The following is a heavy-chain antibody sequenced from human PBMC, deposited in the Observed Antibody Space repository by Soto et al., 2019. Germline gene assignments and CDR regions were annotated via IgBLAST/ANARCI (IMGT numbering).Heavy chain of an antibody. Sequence: SVKVSYKASGYTFTEYYMHWVRQAPGPGIEWMGWIKPNSGGSNYAQKLDGSVTMTRDTSISTAYMELRRLSSDDTAVYCCPRAVAPLATNVSQGWGNWDQETLFTVSS. V-gene: IGHV1-2*04. CDR2: IKPNSGGS. D-gene: IGHD3-16*01. J-gene: IGHJ4*02. CDR3: PRAVAPLATNVSQGWGN. CDR1: GYTFTEYY.